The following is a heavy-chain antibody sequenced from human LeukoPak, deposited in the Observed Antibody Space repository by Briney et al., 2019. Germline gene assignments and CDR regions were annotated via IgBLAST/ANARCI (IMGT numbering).Heavy chain of an antibody. CDR1: GGSISSSRYY. J-gene: IGHJ6*03. CDR2: IYYSGST. CDR3: ARGDPGYSSSWYFGAYYMDV. V-gene: IGHV4-39*07. D-gene: IGHD6-13*01. Sequence: PSETLSLTCTVSGGSISSSRYYWGWIRQPPGRGLEWIGSIYYSGSTYYNPSLKSRVTISLDTSKNQFSLKLSSVTAADTAIYYCARGDPGYSSSWYFGAYYMDVWGKGTTVTISS.